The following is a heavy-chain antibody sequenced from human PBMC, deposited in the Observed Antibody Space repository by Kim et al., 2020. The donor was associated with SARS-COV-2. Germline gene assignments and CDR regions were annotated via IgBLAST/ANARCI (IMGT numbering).Heavy chain of an antibody. Sequence: DSRNGRFIISRDNAKNSLYLQMNSLRAEDTAVYYCARDRLTYYSGSGIDSWGQGTLVTVSS. CDR3: ARDRLTYYSGSGIDS. V-gene: IGHV3-7*04. D-gene: IGHD3-10*01. J-gene: IGHJ5*01.